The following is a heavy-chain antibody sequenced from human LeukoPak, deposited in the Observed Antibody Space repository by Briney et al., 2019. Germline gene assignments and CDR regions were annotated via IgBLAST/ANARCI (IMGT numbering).Heavy chain of an antibody. D-gene: IGHD5-24*01. CDR2: IYYSGST. Sequence: SETLSLTCTVSGGSISSYYWSWIRQPPGKGLEWIGYIYYSGSTNYNPSLKSRVTISVDTSKNQSYLKLSSVTAADTAVYYCARARDGYHLYYYGMDVWGQGTTVTVSS. CDR3: ARARDGYHLYYYGMDV. CDR1: GGSISSYY. J-gene: IGHJ6*02. V-gene: IGHV4-59*01.